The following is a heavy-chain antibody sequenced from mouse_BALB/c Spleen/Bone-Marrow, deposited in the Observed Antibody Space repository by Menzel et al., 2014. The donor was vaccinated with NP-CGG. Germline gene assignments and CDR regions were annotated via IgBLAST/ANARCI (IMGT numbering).Heavy chain of an antibody. J-gene: IGHJ3*01. CDR2: IRLKSHNYAT. CDR3: TTGFAY. V-gene: IGHV6-6*02. CDR1: GFTFXNYW. Sequence: EVMLVESGGGLVQPGGSMKLSCIASGFTFXNYWMNWVRQSPEKGLDWVAEIRLKSHNYATHYAESVKGRFTISRDDSKSSVYLQMNTLRAEDTGIYFCTTGFAYWGQGTLVTVSA.